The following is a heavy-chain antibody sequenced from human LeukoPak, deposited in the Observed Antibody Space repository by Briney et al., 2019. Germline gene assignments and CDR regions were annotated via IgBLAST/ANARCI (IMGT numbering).Heavy chain of an antibody. CDR1: GYTFTSYG. CDR3: ARAASQASSGFYFYFDF. J-gene: IGHJ4*02. D-gene: IGHD3-22*01. Sequence: GASVKVSCKTSGYTFTSYGISWVRQAPGQGLEWMGWISAYNGNTNYAQKLQGRVSMTTDTSPTTAYMELRSLRSDDTAVHYCARAASQASSGFYFYFDFWGQGTLVTVSS. V-gene: IGHV1-18*01. CDR2: ISAYNGNT.